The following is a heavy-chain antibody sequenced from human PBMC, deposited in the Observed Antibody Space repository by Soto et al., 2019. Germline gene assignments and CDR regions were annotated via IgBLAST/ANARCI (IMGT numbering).Heavy chain of an antibody. CDR1: GFAFNNYG. Sequence: GASVKVSCTVSGFAFNNYGINWVRQAPGQGLEWVSSISKSDYTYYSDSVKGRFTISRDNAKNSVSLQMNTLRVEDTAVYYCAREDSIIIPAVSDFWGQGTLVTVSS. J-gene: IGHJ4*02. CDR2: ISKSDYT. CDR3: AREDSIIIPAVSDF. V-gene: IGHV3-21*01. D-gene: IGHD2-2*01.